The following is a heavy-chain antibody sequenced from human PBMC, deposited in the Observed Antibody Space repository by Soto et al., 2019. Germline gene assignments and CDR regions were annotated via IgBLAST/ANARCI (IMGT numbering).Heavy chain of an antibody. V-gene: IGHV3-23*01. J-gene: IGHJ6*02. CDR2: ISGSAGRT. Sequence: GGSLRLSCAASGLTFTSYAMSWVRQAPGKGLEWVSMISGSAGRTYYADSVKGRFIISRDNSKNTLYLQMNSLRAEDTALYFCAKVTSARVFYFGLDVWGQGTTVTVSS. D-gene: IGHD2-2*01. CDR1: GLTFTSYA. CDR3: AKVTSARVFYFGLDV.